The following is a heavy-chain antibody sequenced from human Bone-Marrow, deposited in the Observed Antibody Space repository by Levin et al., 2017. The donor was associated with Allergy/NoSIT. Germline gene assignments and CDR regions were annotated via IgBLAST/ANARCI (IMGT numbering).Heavy chain of an antibody. CDR3: ATDVFGGGRLGFDF. CDR1: GFTFNNFA. CDR2: INAVGDDL. Sequence: ASVKVSCAASGFTFNNFAMSWVRQAPGKGLEWVSAINAVGDDLYYADSVKGRFTISRDNSRYTLYLQMASLRAADTAIYYCATDVFGGGRLGFDFWGQGALVTVSS. J-gene: IGHJ4*02. D-gene: IGHD3-16*01. V-gene: IGHV3-23*01.